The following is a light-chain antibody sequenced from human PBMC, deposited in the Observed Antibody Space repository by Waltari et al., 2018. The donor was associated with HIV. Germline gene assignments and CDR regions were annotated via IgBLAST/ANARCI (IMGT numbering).Light chain of an antibody. CDR1: KLEIKI. CDR2: DAS. Sequence: SYVLTQPPSASVAPGKPAKIACEGDKLEIKIVHWYQQSPVQAPIQVIDDASDRPSGIPERCSGANSGSTATLSITRVEVGDEADYYCQVWDSSSEHWVFGGGTKLTVL. CDR3: QVWDSSSEHWV. J-gene: IGLJ3*02. V-gene: IGLV3-21*04.